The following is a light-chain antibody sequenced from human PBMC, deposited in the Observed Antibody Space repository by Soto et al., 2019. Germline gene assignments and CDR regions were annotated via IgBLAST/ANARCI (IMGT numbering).Light chain of an antibody. CDR1: QSISSW. Sequence: DIQMTQSPSTLSASVGDRVTITCRASQSISSWLAWYQQKPGKAPKLLIYKASSLESGVPSRFSGSGSGTEITLTISSLQPDDFATYYCQQYSAFGQGTKVDIK. CDR3: QQYSA. V-gene: IGKV1-5*03. J-gene: IGKJ1*01. CDR2: KAS.